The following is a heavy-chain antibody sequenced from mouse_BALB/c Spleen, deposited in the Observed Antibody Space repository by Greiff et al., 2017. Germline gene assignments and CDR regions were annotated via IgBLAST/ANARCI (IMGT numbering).Heavy chain of an antibody. CDR3: ARLRLTTVVAPSDY. V-gene: IGHV1-7*01. Sequence: QVQLQQSGAELAKPGASVKMSCKASGYTFTSYWMHWVKQRPGQGLEWIGYINPSTGYTEYNQKFKDKATLTADKSSSTAYMQLSSLTSEDSAVYYCARLRLTTVVAPSDYWGQGTTLTVSS. CDR2: INPSTGYT. D-gene: IGHD1-1*01. CDR1: GYTFTSYW. J-gene: IGHJ2*01.